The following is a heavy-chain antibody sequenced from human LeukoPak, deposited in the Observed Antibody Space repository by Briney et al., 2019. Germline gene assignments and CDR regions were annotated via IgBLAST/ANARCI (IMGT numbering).Heavy chain of an antibody. CDR3: GNTFYADSVKGRFTISRDNSENTLFLQMNSLRAEDTAVYYCAGGHSSGYYSNACDI. V-gene: IGHV3-53*01. CDR1: GFTVSTNY. D-gene: IGHD3-10*01. Sequence: GGSLRLSCAASGFTVSTNYMNWVRQAPGKGLEWAPVIIGGVKTFSPDSVRGGSTTSGKISRTTRFLQMTTRKPGTRAVYSGGNTFYADSVKGRFTISRDNSENTLFLQMNSLRAEDTAVYYCAGGHSSGYYSNACDIWGQGTMVTVSS. CDR2: IIGGVKT. J-gene: IGHJ3*02.